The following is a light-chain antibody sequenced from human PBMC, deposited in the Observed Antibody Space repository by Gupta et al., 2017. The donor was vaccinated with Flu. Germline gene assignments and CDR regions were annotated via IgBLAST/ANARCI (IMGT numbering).Light chain of an antibody. CDR2: DAS. J-gene: IGKJ1*01. CDR1: QSVSSY. CDR3: QQRSNWPPWT. V-gene: IGKV3-11*01. Sequence: EIVLTQSPATLSLSPGERATLSCRASQSVSSYLAWYQQKPGQAPRLLIYDASNRATGIPARFSGSGYGTDFTLTISSLEQEDFAVYYCQQRSNWPPWTFGQGTKVEIK.